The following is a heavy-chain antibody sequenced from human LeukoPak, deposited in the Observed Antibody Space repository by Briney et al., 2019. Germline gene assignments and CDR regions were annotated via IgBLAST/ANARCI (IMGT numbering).Heavy chain of an antibody. Sequence: GASVKVSCKASGYTFTSYAMHWVRQAPGQRLEWMGWINAGNGNTKYSQKFQGRVTITRDTSASTAYMELSSLRSEDTAVYYCARDLPKGYGSGGSCYNNWFDPWGQGTLVTVSS. J-gene: IGHJ5*02. CDR3: ARDLPKGYGSGGSCYNNWFDP. CDR2: INAGNGNT. CDR1: GYTFTSYA. V-gene: IGHV1-3*01. D-gene: IGHD2-15*01.